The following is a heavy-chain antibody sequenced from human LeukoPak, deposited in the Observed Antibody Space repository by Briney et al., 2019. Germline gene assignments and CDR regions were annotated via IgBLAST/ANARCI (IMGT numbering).Heavy chain of an antibody. V-gene: IGHV1-69*06. D-gene: IGHD2-2*01. J-gene: IGHJ2*01. CDR2: INPIFGTA. CDR3: ARGGIPAAKGYFDL. Sequence: SVRVSCKVSGGTFSNYGFSWVRQAPGQGLEWMGRINPIFGTADYSEKFRGRVTVTADKSTNTVYMDLNNLRPEDTAVFFCARGGIPAAKGYFDLWGRGTLVTVSS. CDR1: GGTFSNYG.